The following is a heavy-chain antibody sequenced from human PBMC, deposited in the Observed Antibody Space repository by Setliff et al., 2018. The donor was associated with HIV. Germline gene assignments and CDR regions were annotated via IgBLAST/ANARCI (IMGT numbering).Heavy chain of an antibody. D-gene: IGHD5-18*01. J-gene: IGHJ3*02. Sequence: GGSLRLSCAASGFTFSSYGMHWVRQAPGKGLEWVAFIRYDGSNQNYADSVKGRFTVSRDDSKSIAYLQINSLKTEDTAVYYCTRDKGYAFDIWGQGTMVTVSS. CDR1: GFTFSSYG. CDR3: TRDKGYAFDI. CDR2: IRYDGSNQ. V-gene: IGHV3-30*02.